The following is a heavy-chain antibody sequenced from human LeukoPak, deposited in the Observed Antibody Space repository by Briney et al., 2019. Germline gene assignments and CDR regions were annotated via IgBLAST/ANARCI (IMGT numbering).Heavy chain of an antibody. D-gene: IGHD3-9*01. V-gene: IGHV1-69*05. CDR3: AREGYDTLTGHNPDGY. Sequence: ASVKVSCKASGGTFSSYAISWVRQAPGQGLEWMGRIIPIFGTANYAQKFQGRVTITTDESTSTDYMELSSLRSEDTAVYYCAREGYDTLTGHNPDGYWGQGTLVTVSS. CDR2: IIPIFGTA. CDR1: GGTFSSYA. J-gene: IGHJ4*02.